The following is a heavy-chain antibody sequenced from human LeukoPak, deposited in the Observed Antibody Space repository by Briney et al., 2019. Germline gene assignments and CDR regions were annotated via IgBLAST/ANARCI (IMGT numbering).Heavy chain of an antibody. CDR1: GFNFGNAW. D-gene: IGHD2/OR15-2a*01. CDR2: IKSKVDGGAI. Sequence: GGSLRLSCAASGFNFGNAWMYWVRQAPGKGLEWVGRIKSKVDGGAIDYPTPVKARFTMSRDDSRNILYLQMNSLKTEDTARYYCATDTFYMKGFDSWGQGTQVIVSS. J-gene: IGHJ5*01. CDR3: ATDTFYMKGFDS. V-gene: IGHV3-15*07.